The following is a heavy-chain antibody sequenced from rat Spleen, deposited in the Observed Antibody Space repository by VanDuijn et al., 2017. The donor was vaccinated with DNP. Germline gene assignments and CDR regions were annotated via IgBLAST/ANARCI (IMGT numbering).Heavy chain of an antibody. V-gene: IGHV5-7*01. CDR3: TRYYDSFDY. D-gene: IGHD1-1*01. CDR1: GFTFSDYN. Sequence: EVQLVESGGGLVQPGRSLKLSCVASGFTFSDYNMAWVRQAPKKGLDWVENISYEGTRTYYRASVKGRFTISRDYAKPTLYLQMDSLRSEYTATYYCTRYYDSFDYWGQGVMVTVYS. J-gene: IGHJ2*01. CDR2: ISYEGTRT.